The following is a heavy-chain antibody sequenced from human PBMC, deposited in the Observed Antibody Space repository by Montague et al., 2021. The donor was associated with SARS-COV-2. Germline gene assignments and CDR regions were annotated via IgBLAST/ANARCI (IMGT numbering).Heavy chain of an antibody. D-gene: IGHD3-22*01. V-gene: IGHV4-61*02. CDR3: ARIINYLDSDGPPSLFDH. J-gene: IGHJ4*02. CDR2: IYSSGVT. Sequence: TLSLTCTVSGASISSTNYYWSWIRQPAGKGLEWIGRIYSSGVTNYNSSLKSRVSISIDTFKNEFSLKLSSVTAADTAVYYCARIINYLDSDGPPSLFDHWGQGIRVTGSS. CDR1: GASISSTNYY.